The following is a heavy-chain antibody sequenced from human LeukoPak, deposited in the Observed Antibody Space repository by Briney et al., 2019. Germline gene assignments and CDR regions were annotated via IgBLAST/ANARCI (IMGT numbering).Heavy chain of an antibody. V-gene: IGHV1-24*01. D-gene: IGHD3-22*01. CDR3: AKDLGYYDSGNTNWFDP. CDR2: VDPEDGET. J-gene: IGHJ5*02. CDR1: GYTLTELS. Sequence: ASVKVSCKVSGYTLTELSMHWVRQAPGKGLEWMGRVDPEDGETIYAGKFQGRVTITADTSTDTAYMELSSLRSEDTAVYYCAKDLGYYDSGNTNWFDPWGQGTLVTVSS.